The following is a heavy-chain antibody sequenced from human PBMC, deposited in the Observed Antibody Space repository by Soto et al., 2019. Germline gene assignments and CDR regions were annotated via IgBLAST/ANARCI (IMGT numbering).Heavy chain of an antibody. V-gene: IGHV4-34*01. Sequence: SETLSLTCAVYGGSFSGYYWSWIRQPPGKGLEWIGEINHSGSTNYNPSLKSRVTISVDTSKNQFSLKLSSVTAADTAVYYCASLSAVPAASYYYYGMDVWGQGTTVTVS. CDR3: ASLSAVPAASYYYYGMDV. CDR2: INHSGST. D-gene: IGHD2-2*01. J-gene: IGHJ6*02. CDR1: GGSFSGYY.